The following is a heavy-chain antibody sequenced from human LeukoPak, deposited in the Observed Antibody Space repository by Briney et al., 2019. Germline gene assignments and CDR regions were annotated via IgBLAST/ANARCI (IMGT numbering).Heavy chain of an antibody. J-gene: IGHJ5*02. CDR1: GYTFTSNY. D-gene: IGHD3-22*01. V-gene: IGHV1-46*01. CDR2: ISPSGGST. Sequence: ASVKVSCKAFGYTFTSNYMHWVRQAPGQGPEWMGVISPSGGSTTYAQKFQGRVTLTRDMSTSTDYLELSSLRSEDTAVYYCARGVYDSSGYSWFDPWGQGTLVTVSS. CDR3: ARGVYDSSGYSWFDP.